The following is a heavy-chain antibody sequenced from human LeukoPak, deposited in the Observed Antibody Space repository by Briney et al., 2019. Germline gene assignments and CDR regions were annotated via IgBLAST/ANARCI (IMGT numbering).Heavy chain of an antibody. Sequence: SVTVSCKASGFTFSNSAVQWVRQARGQRLEWVGWIVVDNGNTNYAQKFQETVTITRDMSTNTVYLELSSLRSEDTAVYYCATDFTSSVPGGGSWGQGTLVTVSS. CDR1: GFTFSNSA. V-gene: IGHV1-58*01. D-gene: IGHD6-19*01. CDR3: ATDFTSSVPGGGS. CDR2: IVVDNGNT. J-gene: IGHJ5*02.